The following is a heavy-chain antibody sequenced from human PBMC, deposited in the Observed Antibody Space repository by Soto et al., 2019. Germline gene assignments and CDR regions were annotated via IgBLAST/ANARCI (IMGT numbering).Heavy chain of an antibody. D-gene: IGHD3-22*01. CDR2: IIPVFGTP. Sequence: QVQLVQSGAEVKKPGSSVKVSCTASGGSLSNFGISWVRQAPGQGLEWMGAIIPVFGTPNYAQKFQDRVTSNADESTTTVYMEVRSLTSEGTAVYYCARGDATKIVVTTYYAMDVWGQGTTVTVSS. CDR1: GGSLSNFG. CDR3: ARGDATKIVVTTYYAMDV. J-gene: IGHJ6*02. V-gene: IGHV1-69*12.